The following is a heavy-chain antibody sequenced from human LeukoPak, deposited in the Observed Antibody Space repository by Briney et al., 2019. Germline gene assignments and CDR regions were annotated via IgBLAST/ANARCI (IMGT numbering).Heavy chain of an antibody. Sequence: GGSLRLSCAASGFTFSSYAMHWVRQAPGKGLEWVAVISYDGSNKYYADSVKGRFTISRDNSKNTLYLQMNSLRAEDTAVYYCARGGHRTSCSSTSCYTMDYWGQGTLVTVSS. D-gene: IGHD2-2*02. CDR2: ISYDGSNK. J-gene: IGHJ4*02. CDR1: GFTFSSYA. V-gene: IGHV3-30-3*01. CDR3: ARGGHRTSCSSTSCYTMDY.